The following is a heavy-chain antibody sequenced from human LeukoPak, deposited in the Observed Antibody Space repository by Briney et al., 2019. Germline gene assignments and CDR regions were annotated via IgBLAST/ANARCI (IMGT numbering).Heavy chain of an antibody. V-gene: IGHV3-23*01. CDR1: GFTFSSYA. CDR3: SKGREYYLDTSGFFLSPSDF. CDR2: ISGSGGST. J-gene: IGHJ4*02. Sequence: PGGSLTLSCAPSGFTFSSYAMNCVRQAPGGGLGWVSSISGSGGSTYHTDSVKGRFTIYRDNSKNTPYLQINSLRAEDTAVYYWSKGREYYLDTSGFFLSPSDFWGQGTLVTVSS. D-gene: IGHD3-22*01.